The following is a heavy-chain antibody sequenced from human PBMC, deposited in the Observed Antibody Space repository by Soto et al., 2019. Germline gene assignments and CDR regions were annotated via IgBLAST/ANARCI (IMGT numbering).Heavy chain of an antibody. J-gene: IGHJ4*02. CDR1: GGSMSPFY. D-gene: IGHD3-10*01. CDR3: ARDQDLGY. CDR2: IYHNGNT. V-gene: IGHV4-59*01. Sequence: SETLSLTCSVSGGSMSPFYWNWVRQPPGKGLEWIGFIYHNGNTNYNPSLKSRVSMSIDTSKKQVSLRLSSVSAADTAVYYCARDQDLGYWGQGTLVTVSS.